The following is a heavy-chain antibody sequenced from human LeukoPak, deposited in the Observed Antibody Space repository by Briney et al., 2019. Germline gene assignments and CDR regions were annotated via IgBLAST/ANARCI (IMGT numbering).Heavy chain of an antibody. Sequence: SETLSLTCTVSGSSISSSSYYWGWIRQPPGKGLEWIGSTYYSGSTYYNPSLKSRVTISVDTSKNQFSLKLSSVTAADTAVYYCASLDTALGIYWGQGTLVTVSS. CDR2: TYYSGST. J-gene: IGHJ4*02. CDR3: ASLDTALGIY. D-gene: IGHD5-18*01. V-gene: IGHV4-39*01. CDR1: GSSISSSSYY.